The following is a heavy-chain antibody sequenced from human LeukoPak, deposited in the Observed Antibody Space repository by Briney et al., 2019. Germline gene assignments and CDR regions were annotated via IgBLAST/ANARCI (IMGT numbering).Heavy chain of an antibody. Sequence: GGSLRLSCAASGFTFSGYSMNWVRQAPGKGLEWVSVIYSGGNTYYADSVKGRFTISRDNSKNTLYLQMNSLRVEDTAVYYCAVYYGGGYFDYWGQGTLVTVSS. D-gene: IGHD4-23*01. CDR1: GFTFSGYS. J-gene: IGHJ4*02. CDR2: IYSGGNT. V-gene: IGHV3-53*01. CDR3: AVYYGGGYFDY.